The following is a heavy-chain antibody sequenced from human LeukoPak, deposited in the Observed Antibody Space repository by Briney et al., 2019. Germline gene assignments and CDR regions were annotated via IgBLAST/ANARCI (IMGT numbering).Heavy chain of an antibody. CDR3: AFEGYNYGYN. CDR1: GDTSSSYA. V-gene: IGHV1-69*13. Sequence: SVKVSCKTSGDTSSSYAISWVRQAPGQGLEWMGGIIPIFGIANYAHKFQGRVTITADESTSTVYMELSSLRSDDTAIYYCAFEGYNYGYNWGQGTLVTVSS. CDR2: IIPIFGIA. D-gene: IGHD5-18*01. J-gene: IGHJ4*02.